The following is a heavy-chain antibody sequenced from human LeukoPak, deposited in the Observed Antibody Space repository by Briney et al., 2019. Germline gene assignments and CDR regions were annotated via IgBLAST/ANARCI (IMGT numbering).Heavy chain of an antibody. Sequence: GGSLRLSCATSGFSFSSYAMSWVRQAPGKGLEWVSAMSSSDDGRYYAASVRGRFTISRDTSRSTLYLQMNSLRSEDTAVYYCARGYFMIWGQGTLVTVSS. D-gene: IGHD3-16*01. J-gene: IGHJ4*02. CDR1: GFSFSSYA. CDR2: MSSSDDGR. V-gene: IGHV3-23*01. CDR3: ARGYFMI.